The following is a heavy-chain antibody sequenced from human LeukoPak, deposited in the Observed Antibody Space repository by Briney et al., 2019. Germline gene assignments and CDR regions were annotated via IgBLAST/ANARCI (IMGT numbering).Heavy chain of an antibody. CDR3: ARESIWFGEAGYYYGMDV. Sequence: GASVKVSCKASGYTFTSYGISWVRQAPGQGLEWMGWISAYNGNTNYAQKLQGRVTMTTDTSTSTAYMELRSLRSDDTAVYYCARESIWFGEAGYYYGMDVWGQGTTVTVSS. V-gene: IGHV1-18*01. CDR1: GYTFTSYG. D-gene: IGHD3-10*01. CDR2: ISAYNGNT. J-gene: IGHJ6*02.